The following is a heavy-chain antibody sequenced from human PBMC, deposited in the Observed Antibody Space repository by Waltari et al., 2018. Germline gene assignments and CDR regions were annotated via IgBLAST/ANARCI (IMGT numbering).Heavy chain of an antibody. D-gene: IGHD3-3*01. CDR3: ARGGGYYDFWSGYCAFDI. Sequence: QVQLVQSGAEVKKPGSSVKVSCKASGGTFSSYAISWVRPAPGQGLEWMGGIIPIFGTANYAQKFQGRVTITADESTSTAYMELSSLRSEDTAVYYCARGGGYYDFWSGYCAFDIWAKGQWSPSLQ. V-gene: IGHV1-69*01. CDR1: GGTFSSYA. J-gene: IGHJ3*02. CDR2: IIPIFGTA.